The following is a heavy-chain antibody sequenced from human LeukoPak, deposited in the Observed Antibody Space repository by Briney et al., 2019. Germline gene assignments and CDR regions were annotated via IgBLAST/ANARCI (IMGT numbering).Heavy chain of an antibody. CDR3: ARISSSNWYNERGAFDV. J-gene: IGHJ3*01. D-gene: IGHD6-13*01. Sequence: PSETLSLTCTVSGGSISSNSDYGGWIRQPPGRGLGWIGSIYYSGTTYHNPSLKSRVTISVDTSKNQFSLKLRSVTAADTAVYYCARISSSNWYNERGAFDVWGQGTMVTVSS. CDR2: IYYSGTT. V-gene: IGHV4-39*07. CDR1: GGSISSNSDY.